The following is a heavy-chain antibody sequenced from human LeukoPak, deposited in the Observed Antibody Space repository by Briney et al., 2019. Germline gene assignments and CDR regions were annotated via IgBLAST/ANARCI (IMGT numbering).Heavy chain of an antibody. CDR1: GYTFTSYG. V-gene: IGHV1-18*01. CDR3: ARDSPPGVLMVYASLYYYYYGMDV. CDR2: ISAYNGNT. D-gene: IGHD2-8*01. J-gene: IGHJ6*02. Sequence: ASVKVSCKASGYTFTSYGISWVRQAPGQGLEWMGWISAYNGNTNYAQKIQGRVTMTTDTSTSTAYMELRSLRSDDTAVYYCARDSPPGVLMVYASLYYYYYGMDVWGQGTTVTVSS.